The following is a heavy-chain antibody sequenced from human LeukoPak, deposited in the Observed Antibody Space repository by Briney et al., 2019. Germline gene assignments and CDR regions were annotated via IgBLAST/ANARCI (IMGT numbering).Heavy chain of an antibody. V-gene: IGHV3-15*01. D-gene: IGHD3-3*02. Sequence: PGGSLRLSCAASGLSFSNAWMSWVRQAPGKGLGWVGRIKKKTDGGTTDYAAPVKGRFTISRDDSKDTLYLQMNSLRGEDTAVYYCARENRRVISLYDNWGQGTLVTVSS. J-gene: IGHJ4*02. CDR3: ARENRRVISLYDN. CDR1: GLSFSNAW. CDR2: IKKKTDGGTT.